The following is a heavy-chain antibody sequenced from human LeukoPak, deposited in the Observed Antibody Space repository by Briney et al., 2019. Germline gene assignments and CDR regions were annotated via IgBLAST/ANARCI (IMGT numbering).Heavy chain of an antibody. CDR3: ARVPNPRNTYGYNDK. CDR2: ISGYNGHT. J-gene: IGHJ4*02. Sequence: ASVKVSCKASGSTFTNYGITWVRQAPGQGLEWMVWISGYNGHTSYAQKFQGRVMVTTDRSTNTAYLELRSLRSDDTAVYYCARVPNPRNTYGYNDKWGQGTLVTVSS. CDR1: GSTFTNYG. D-gene: IGHD5-18*01. V-gene: IGHV1-18*01.